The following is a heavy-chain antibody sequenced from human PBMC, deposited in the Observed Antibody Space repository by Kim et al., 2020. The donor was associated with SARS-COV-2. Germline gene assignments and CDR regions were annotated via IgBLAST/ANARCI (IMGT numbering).Heavy chain of an antibody. V-gene: IGHV7-4-1*02. Sequence: ASVKVSCKASGYTFTSYAMNWVRQAPGQGLEWMGWINTNTGNPTYAQGFTGRFVFSLDTSVSTAYLQISSLKAEDTAVYYCARAPYYYDSSGYFADTTSSRYFDLWGRGTLVTVSS. CDR1: GYTFTSYA. CDR3: ARAPYYYDSSGYFADTTSSRYFDL. CDR2: INTNTGNP. D-gene: IGHD3-22*01. J-gene: IGHJ2*01.